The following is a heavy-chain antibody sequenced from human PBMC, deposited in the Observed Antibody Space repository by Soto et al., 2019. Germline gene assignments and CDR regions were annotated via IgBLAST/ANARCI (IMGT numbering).Heavy chain of an antibody. J-gene: IGHJ5*02. Sequence: GGSLRLSCAASGFTFSSYAMHWVRQAPGKGLEWVAVISYDGSNKYYADSVKGRFTISRDNSKNTLYLQMNSLRAEDTAVYYCARERNLNWFDPWGQGTLVTVSS. V-gene: IGHV3-30-3*01. CDR3: ARERNLNWFDP. CDR1: GFTFSSYA. CDR2: ISYDGSNK.